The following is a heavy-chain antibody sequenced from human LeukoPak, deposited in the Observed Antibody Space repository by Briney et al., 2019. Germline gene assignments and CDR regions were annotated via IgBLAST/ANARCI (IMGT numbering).Heavy chain of an antibody. CDR3: ATFTMVRGEVNYFDY. CDR1: GYTFTSYG. CDR2: ISAYNGNT. D-gene: IGHD3-10*01. V-gene: IGHV1-18*01. J-gene: IGHJ4*02. Sequence: GASVKVSCKASGYTFTSYGISWVRQAPGQGLEWMGWISAYNGNTNYAQKLQGRVTMTTDTSTSTAYMELRSLRSDDTAVYYCATFTMVRGEVNYFDYWGQGTLVTVSS.